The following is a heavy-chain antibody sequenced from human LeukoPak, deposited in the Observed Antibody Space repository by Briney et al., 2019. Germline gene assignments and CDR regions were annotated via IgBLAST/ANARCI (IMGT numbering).Heavy chain of an antibody. CDR1: GFTFDDYA. J-gene: IGHJ4*02. CDR2: ISWNSGSI. V-gene: IGHV3-9*01. D-gene: IGHD1-26*01. Sequence: GGSLRLSCAASGFTFDDYAMHWVRQAPGKGLEWVSGISWNSGSIGYADSVKGRFTISRDNAKNSLYLQMNSLRAEDTALYYCAKAAVGAPYFDYWGQGTLVTVSS. CDR3: AKAAVGAPYFDY.